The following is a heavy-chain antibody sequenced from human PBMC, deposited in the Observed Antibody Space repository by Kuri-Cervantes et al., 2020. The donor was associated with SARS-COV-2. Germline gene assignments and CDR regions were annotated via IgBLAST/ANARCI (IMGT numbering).Heavy chain of an antibody. CDR3: ARGGLVPAAYDAFDI. D-gene: IGHD2-2*01. Sequence: ASVKVSCKASGYTFTTYYMHWVRQAPGQGLEWMGIINHSGGSTSYAQKFQGRVTMTRDTSTSTVYMQLSSLRSEDTAVYYCARGGLVPAAYDAFDIWGQGTMVTVSS. J-gene: IGHJ3*02. CDR1: GYTFTTYY. V-gene: IGHV1-46*03. CDR2: INHSGGST.